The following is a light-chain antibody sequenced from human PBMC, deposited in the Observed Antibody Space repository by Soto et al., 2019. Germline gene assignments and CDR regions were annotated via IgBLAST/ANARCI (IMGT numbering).Light chain of an antibody. J-gene: IGLJ2*01. V-gene: IGLV2-14*03. CDR1: STYVGVYYY. CDR2: DVT. CDR3: SSYTSSSTLV. Sequence: QSALTQPASVSGSPGQSITISCTGTSTYVGVYYYLSWFQQHPGKAPKLMIYDVTKRPSGVSNRFSGSKSGNTASLTLSGLQAEDEADYYCSSYTSSSTLVFGGGTKLTVL.